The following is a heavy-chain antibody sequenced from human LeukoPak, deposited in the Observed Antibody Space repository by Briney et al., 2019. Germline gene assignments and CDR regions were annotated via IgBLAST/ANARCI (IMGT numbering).Heavy chain of an antibody. CDR2: ISHDVGNE. J-gene: IGHJ3*02. CDR1: GITFTDYG. Sequence: GSLRLSCEVSGITFTDYGIHWLRQAPGKGLEWLAVISHDVGNEYYADSVKGRFTFSRDKSKSTVYLQMNSLRVEDTALYHCATKYADNARHCFDTWGQGTLVTVTS. V-gene: IGHV3-30*03. D-gene: IGHD1-1*01. CDR3: ATKYADNARHCFDT.